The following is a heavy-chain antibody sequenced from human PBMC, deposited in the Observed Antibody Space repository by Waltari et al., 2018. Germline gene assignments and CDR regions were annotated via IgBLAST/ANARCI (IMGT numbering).Heavy chain of an antibody. CDR1: GGTFSSYA. CDR3: ARDEWTEQWLVVDYYYYYGMDV. J-gene: IGHJ6*02. Sequence: QVQLVQSGAEVKKPGSSVKVSCKASGGTFSSYAISWVRQAPGQGLEWMGGIIPIFGTANYAQKFQGRVTITADESTSTAYMELSSLRSEDTAVYYCARDEWTEQWLVVDYYYYYGMDVWGQGTTVTVSS. D-gene: IGHD6-19*01. CDR2: IIPIFGTA. V-gene: IGHV1-69*01.